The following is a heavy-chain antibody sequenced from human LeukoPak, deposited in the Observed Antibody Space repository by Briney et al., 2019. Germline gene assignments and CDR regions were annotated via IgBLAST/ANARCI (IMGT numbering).Heavy chain of an antibody. Sequence: GGSLRLSCAASGFTVSGNYMSWVRQAPGKGLEWVSVIYSAGCTYYADSVRGRFTISRDNSKNALYLQMNSLRAEDTAVYYCARDHPYYHDNWGQGTLVTVSS. CDR2: IYSAGCT. J-gene: IGHJ4*02. D-gene: IGHD3-22*01. CDR1: GFTVSGNY. V-gene: IGHV3-53*01. CDR3: ARDHPYYHDN.